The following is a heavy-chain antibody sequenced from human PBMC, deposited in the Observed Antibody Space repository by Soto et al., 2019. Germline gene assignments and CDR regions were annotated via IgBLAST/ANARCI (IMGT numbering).Heavy chain of an antibody. D-gene: IGHD5-12*01. J-gene: IGHJ4*02. Sequence: QVQLVQSGAEVKKPGASVKVSCKASGYTFTSYDINWVRQATGQGLEWMGWMNPNSGNTGCAQKFQGRVTMTRNTSISTAYMELSSLRSEDTAVYYCARGVEMATITGFDYWGQGTLVTVSS. V-gene: IGHV1-8*01. CDR3: ARGVEMATITGFDY. CDR2: MNPNSGNT. CDR1: GYTFTSYD.